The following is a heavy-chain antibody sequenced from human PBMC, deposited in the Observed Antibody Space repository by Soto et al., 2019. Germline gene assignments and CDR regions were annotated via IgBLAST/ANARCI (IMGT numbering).Heavy chain of an antibody. CDR3: ARVRSSGREFDY. V-gene: IGHV1-46*01. CDR1: GYIFTTYS. CDR2: VDPRDGST. D-gene: IGHD6-25*01. Sequence: QVQLVQSGAEMKRPGASVILSCKASGYIFTTYSIHWVRQTAGQGLEWMAKVDPRDGSTGYAQKFQGRVSMAWNTATGTVSMEVSSLTSDDTATYYCARVRSSGREFDYRGQGNQVTVYS. J-gene: IGHJ4*02.